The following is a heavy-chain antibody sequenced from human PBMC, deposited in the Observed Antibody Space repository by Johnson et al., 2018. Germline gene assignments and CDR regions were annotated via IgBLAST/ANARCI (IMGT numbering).Heavy chain of an antibody. CDR1: GGSISSYY. V-gene: IGHV4-59*01. Sequence: QVQLQESGPGLVKPSETLSLTCTVSGGSISSYYWSWIRQPPGKGLEWIGYIYYSGSTNYNPSLKSRVTISVDTSKNQFSLQLSSVTAADTAVYYCAGDEYYYDSSGYYRHDGMDVWGQGTTVTVSS. J-gene: IGHJ6*02. CDR2: IYYSGST. CDR3: AGDEYYYDSSGYYRHDGMDV. D-gene: IGHD3-22*01.